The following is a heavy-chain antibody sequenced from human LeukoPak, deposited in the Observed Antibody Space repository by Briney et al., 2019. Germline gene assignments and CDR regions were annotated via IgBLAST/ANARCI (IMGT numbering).Heavy chain of an antibody. D-gene: IGHD6-13*01. CDR3: ARAGYSSSWYAAYFDY. J-gene: IGHJ4*02. V-gene: IGHV3-64*01. CDR2: ISSNGGST. Sequence: PGGSLRLSCAASGFTFSTYAMHWVRQAPGKGLEYVSAISSNGGSTYYANSVKGRFTISRDNPKNTLYLQMGSLRTEDMAVYYCARAGYSSSWYAAYFDYWGQGTLVTVPS. CDR1: GFTFSTYA.